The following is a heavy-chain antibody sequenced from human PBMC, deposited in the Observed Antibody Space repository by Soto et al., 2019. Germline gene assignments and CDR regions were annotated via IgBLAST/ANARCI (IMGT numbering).Heavy chain of an antibody. CDR1: GFTFSDYY. D-gene: IGHD3-10*01. CDR2: ISSSGSTI. V-gene: IGHV3-11*01. J-gene: IGHJ6*02. CDR3: ARIGPTMVRGVEAYYYYGMDV. Sequence: PGESLKISCAASGFTFSDYYMSWIHQAPGKGLEWVSYISSSGSTIYYADSVKGRFTISRDNAKNSLYLQMNSLRAEDTAVYYCARIGPTMVRGVEAYYYYGMDVWGQGTTVTVSS.